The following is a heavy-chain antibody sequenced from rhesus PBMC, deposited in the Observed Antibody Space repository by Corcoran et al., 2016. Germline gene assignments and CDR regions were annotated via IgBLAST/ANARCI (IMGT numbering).Heavy chain of an antibody. CDR2: ISESGGSI. CDR1: GFTFSSYE. V-gene: IGHV3-100*02. Sequence: DVQLVESGGGLVEPGGSLRLSCVASGFTFSSYEMHWVRQAPGKGLEWVSVISESGGSIYYADSLKGRFTISKNNAKNSLFLQMNSLRAEDTAVYYCTRSAAASFYGLDSWGQGVVVTVSS. CDR3: TRSAAASFYGLDS. D-gene: IGHD6-25*01. J-gene: IGHJ6*01.